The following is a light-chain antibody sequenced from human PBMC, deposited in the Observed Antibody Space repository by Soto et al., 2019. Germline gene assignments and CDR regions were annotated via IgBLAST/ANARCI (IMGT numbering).Light chain of an antibody. CDR1: QSVLDSSNNKNC. V-gene: IGKV4-1*01. J-gene: IGKJ5*01. Sequence: DIVMTQSPDSLAGSLGERATINCKSSQSVLDSSNNKNCLAWYQQKPGQPPKLLIYWASTREYGVPDRFGGSGSGTDFTLTISSLQAEDVAVSYCPQYYRPPITFGQGTRLEIK. CDR2: WAS. CDR3: PQYYRPPIT.